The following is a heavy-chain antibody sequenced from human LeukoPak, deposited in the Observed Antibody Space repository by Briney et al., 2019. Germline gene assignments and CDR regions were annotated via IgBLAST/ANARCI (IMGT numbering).Heavy chain of an antibody. J-gene: IGHJ4*02. V-gene: IGHV3-23*01. CDR3: AKKGSLWFGESGY. CDR1: GFTFSSHW. CDR2: ISGSGGST. D-gene: IGHD3-10*01. Sequence: GGSLRLSCEASGFTFSSHWMSWVRQAPGKGLEWVSAISGSGGSTYYADSVKGRFTISRDNSKNTLYLQMNSLRAEDTAVYYCAKKGSLWFGESGYWGQGTLVTVSS.